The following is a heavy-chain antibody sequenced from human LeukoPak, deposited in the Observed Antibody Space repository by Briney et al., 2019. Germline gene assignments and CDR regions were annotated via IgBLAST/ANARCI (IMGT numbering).Heavy chain of an antibody. CDR2: IWYDGSNK. Sequence: GGSLRLSCAASGFTFSSYVMHWVRQAPGKGLEWVAVIWYDGSNKYYADSVKGRFTISRDNSKNTLYLQMNSLRAEDTAVYYCARDGSPGSFDYWGQGTLVTVSS. J-gene: IGHJ4*02. V-gene: IGHV3-33*01. CDR1: GFTFSSYV. CDR3: ARDGSPGSFDY. D-gene: IGHD5-12*01.